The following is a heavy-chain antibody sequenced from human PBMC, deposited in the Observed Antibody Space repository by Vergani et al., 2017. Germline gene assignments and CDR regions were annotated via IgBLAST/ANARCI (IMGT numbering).Heavy chain of an antibody. J-gene: IGHJ4*02. CDR3: ASEMALPDY. V-gene: IGHV3-11*05. Sequence: QVQLVESGGGLVKPGGSLRLSCAASGFTFSHYYMSWIRQAPGKGLEWVSYMSSSSSYTNYADSVKGRFTISRDNAKKSLYLQMNSLRAEDTAVYYCASEMALPDYWGQGTLVTVSS. D-gene: IGHD5-24*01. CDR2: MSSSSSYT. CDR1: GFTFSHYY.